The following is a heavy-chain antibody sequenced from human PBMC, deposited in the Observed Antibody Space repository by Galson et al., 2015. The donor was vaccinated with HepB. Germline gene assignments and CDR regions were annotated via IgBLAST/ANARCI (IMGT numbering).Heavy chain of an antibody. CDR3: ARDRLSGTMTPYYYYYSGMDV. CDR2: ISAYNGNT. D-gene: IGHD3-22*01. J-gene: IGHJ6*02. Sequence: QSGAEVKKPGASVKVSCKASGYTFTSYGISWVRQAPGQGLEWMGWISAYNGNTNYAQKLQGRVTMTTDTSTSTAYMELRSLRSDDTAVYYCARDRLSGTMTPYYYYYSGMDVWGQGTTVTVSS. CDR1: GYTFTSYG. V-gene: IGHV1-18*01.